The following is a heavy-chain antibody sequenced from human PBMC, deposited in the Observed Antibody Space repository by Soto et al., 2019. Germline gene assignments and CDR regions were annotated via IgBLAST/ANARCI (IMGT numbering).Heavy chain of an antibody. Sequence: SETLSLTCTVSGGSSSSSSYYWGWIRQQPGKGIERIGSIFYSGSTYYNPSLKSRVTISVDTSKNQFSLKLSSVTAADTAVYYCARHLTYCSAGSCYSDFPYYGMDVWGQGTTVTVSS. J-gene: IGHJ6*02. CDR3: ARHLTYCSAGSCYSDFPYYGMDV. CDR1: GGSSSSSSYY. V-gene: IGHV4-39*01. D-gene: IGHD2-15*01. CDR2: IFYSGST.